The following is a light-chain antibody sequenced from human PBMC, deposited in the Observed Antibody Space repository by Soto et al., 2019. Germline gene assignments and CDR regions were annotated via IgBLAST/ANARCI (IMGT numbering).Light chain of an antibody. V-gene: IGLV1-51*01. CDR3: GTWDSSLSTFV. CDR2: DND. Sequence: QSVLTQPPSVSAAPGQRVTISCSRGVSNIENNFFSWYQQLPGAAPKLLIYDNDKRPSGVPDRFSGSKSATSATLAITGLQTGDEADFYCGTWDSSLSTFVFGAGTKVTVL. J-gene: IGLJ1*01. CDR1: VSNIENNF.